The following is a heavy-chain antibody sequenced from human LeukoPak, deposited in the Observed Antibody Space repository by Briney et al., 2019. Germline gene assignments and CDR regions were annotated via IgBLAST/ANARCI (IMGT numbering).Heavy chain of an antibody. D-gene: IGHD3-10*01. V-gene: IGHV3-13*01. J-gene: IGHJ6*02. CDR2: IGTAGDT. CDR3: ARVRPNYYGSGSYYNYYGMDV. Sequence: PGGSLRLSCAASGFTFSSYDMHWVRHATGKGLEWVSAIGTAGDTYYPGSVKGRFTISRGNAKNSLYLQMNSLRAGDTAVYYCARVRPNYYGSGSYYNYYGMDVWGQGTTVTVSS. CDR1: GFTFSSYD.